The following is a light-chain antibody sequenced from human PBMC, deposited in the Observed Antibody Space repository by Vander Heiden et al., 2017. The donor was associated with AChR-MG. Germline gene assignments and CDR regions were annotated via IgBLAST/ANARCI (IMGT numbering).Light chain of an antibody. Sequence: ETVLTQSPDLQSVTPNGEVTITCRASPNIGSSLHGYQQKTHQYPKLLIKYASQSMSGVPPRFSGSGPGTDFTLTINSLEAEDAATYYCHQSRSLPWTFGQGTKVEIK. CDR3: HQSRSLPWT. V-gene: IGKV6-21*02. J-gene: IGKJ1*01. CDR1: PNIGSS. CDR2: YAS.